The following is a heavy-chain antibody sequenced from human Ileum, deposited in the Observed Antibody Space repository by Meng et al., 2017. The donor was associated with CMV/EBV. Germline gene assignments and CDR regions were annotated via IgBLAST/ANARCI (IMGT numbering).Heavy chain of an antibody. CDR2: INTNSGDT. J-gene: IGHJ4*02. D-gene: IGHD3-16*01. V-gene: IGHV1-2*06. Sequence: KVSCKTSGYPFTAYTIHWARQAPGQGLEWMGRINTNSGDTYYAQKFQGRVTMTRDTFINTAYMELSGLKSDDTAIYYCARDYWGSDYWGQGTLVTVSS. CDR3: ARDYWGSDY. CDR1: GYPFTAYT.